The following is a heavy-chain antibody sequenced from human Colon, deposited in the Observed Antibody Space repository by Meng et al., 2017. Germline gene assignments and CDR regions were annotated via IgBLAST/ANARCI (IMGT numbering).Heavy chain of an antibody. CDR2: IYKTGDN. Sequence: QVQLQESGPGLVKPSQTPSLTCTVSGGSINSGGNYWSWIRQHPGKGLEWMGYIYKTGDNYYNPSLKSRVTISVDTSKNQFSLRLTSVTAADTAVYYCARDHMGSLDYWGQGILVTVSS. J-gene: IGHJ4*02. D-gene: IGHD1-26*01. CDR3: ARDHMGSLDY. CDR1: GGSINSGGNY. V-gene: IGHV4-31*03.